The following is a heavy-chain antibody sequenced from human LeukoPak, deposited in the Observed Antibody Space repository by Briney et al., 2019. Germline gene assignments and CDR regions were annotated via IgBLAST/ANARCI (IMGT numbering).Heavy chain of an antibody. Sequence: SETLSLTCTVSGGIVSGGSVSSYYWSWIRQPPGKGLEWIGYIYYSGSTNYNPSLKSRVTISVDTSKNHFSLRLSSVTAADTAVYYCARVRDQISTVRGARRGYYMDVWGKGTAVTFSS. J-gene: IGHJ6*03. V-gene: IGHV4-59*02. CDR1: GGSVSSYY. CDR2: IYYSGST. CDR3: ARVRDQISTVRGARRGYYMDV. D-gene: IGHD3-10*01.